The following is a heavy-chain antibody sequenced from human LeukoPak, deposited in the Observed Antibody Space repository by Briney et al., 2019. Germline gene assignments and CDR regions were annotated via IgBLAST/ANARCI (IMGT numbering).Heavy chain of an antibody. D-gene: IGHD3-16*01. Sequence: PGGSLRLSCAASGFTFSSCWMSWVRQAPGKGLVWVSRINSDGSFTNYADSVKGRFTISRDNAKNTLYLRMNSLRGEDTAIYYCATSGRYAEDAFDIWGQGTMVTVSS. CDR1: GFTFSSCW. J-gene: IGHJ3*02. CDR3: ATSGRYAEDAFDI. V-gene: IGHV3-74*01. CDR2: INSDGSFT.